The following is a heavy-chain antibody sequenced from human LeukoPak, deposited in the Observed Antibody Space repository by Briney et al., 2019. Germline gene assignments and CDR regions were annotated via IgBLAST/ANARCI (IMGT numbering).Heavy chain of an antibody. V-gene: IGHV1-2*06. D-gene: IGHD1-26*01. CDR1: GYTFTGYY. J-gene: IGHJ4*02. Sequence: ASVKVSCKASGYTFTGYYMHWVRQAPGQGLEWMGRINPNSGGTNYAQKFQGRVTMTRDTSISTAYMELRSLRSDDTAVYYCARAKSRGVGATLANYWGQGTLVTVSS. CDR3: ARAKSRGVGATLANY. CDR2: INPNSGGT.